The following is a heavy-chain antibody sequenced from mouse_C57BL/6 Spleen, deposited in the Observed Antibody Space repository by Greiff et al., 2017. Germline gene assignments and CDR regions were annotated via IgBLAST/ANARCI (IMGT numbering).Heavy chain of an antibody. CDR1: GYTFTSYW. CDR2: IHPNSGST. D-gene: IGHD2-4*01. Sequence: QVQLQQPGAELVKPGASVKLSCKASGYTFTSYWMHWVKQRPGQGLEWIGMIHPNSGSTNYNEKFKSKATLTVDKSSSTAYMQLSSLTSEDSAVYYCATYDYDEGYYFDYWGQGTTLTVSS. CDR3: ATYDYDEGYYFDY. J-gene: IGHJ2*01. V-gene: IGHV1-64*01.